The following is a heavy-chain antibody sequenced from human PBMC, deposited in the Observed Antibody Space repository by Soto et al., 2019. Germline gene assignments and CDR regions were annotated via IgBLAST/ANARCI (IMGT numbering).Heavy chain of an antibody. J-gene: IGHJ4*02. CDR3: GGGGRYCRGGRCHHGGFDY. V-gene: IGHV1-46*01. CDR1: GYTFTSYY. CDR2: SNPSGGST. D-gene: IGHD2-15*01. Sequence: GASVEVSCKASGYTFTSYYMHWVRQAPGQGLEWMGISNPSGGSTSYAQKCQGRVTMTRDTATSTVYMELSSLRSEDRAVYYCGGGGRYCRGGRCHHGGFDYWGQGTLVNVSS.